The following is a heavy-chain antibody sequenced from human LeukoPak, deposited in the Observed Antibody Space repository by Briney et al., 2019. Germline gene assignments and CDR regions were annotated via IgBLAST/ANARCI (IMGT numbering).Heavy chain of an antibody. CDR2: TYYRSKWYN. D-gene: IGHD6-13*01. Sequence: SQTLSLTCAISVDSVSSNSAAWNWIRQSPSRGLEWLGRTYYRSKWYNDYAVSVKSRITINPDTSKNQFSLQLNSVTPEDTAVYYCARDGSKGRSSSWYEGFDPWGQGTLVTVSS. J-gene: IGHJ5*02. CDR3: ARDGSKGRSSSWYEGFDP. CDR1: VDSVSSNSAA. V-gene: IGHV6-1*01.